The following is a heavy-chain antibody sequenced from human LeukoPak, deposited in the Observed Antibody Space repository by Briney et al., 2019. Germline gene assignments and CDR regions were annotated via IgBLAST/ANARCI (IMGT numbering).Heavy chain of an antibody. J-gene: IGHJ4*02. D-gene: IGHD6-19*01. Sequence: GGSLRLSCAASGFTFDDYAMHWVRQAPGKGLEWVSGISWNSGSIGYADSVKGRFTISRDNAKNSLYLQMNSLRAEDTALYYCANDLSSSGWYVDYWGQGTLVTVSS. CDR2: ISWNSGSI. CDR3: ANDLSSSGWYVDY. V-gene: IGHV3-9*01. CDR1: GFTFDDYA.